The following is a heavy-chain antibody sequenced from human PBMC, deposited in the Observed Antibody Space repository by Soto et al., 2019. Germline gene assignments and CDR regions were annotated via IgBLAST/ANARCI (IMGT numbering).Heavy chain of an antibody. D-gene: IGHD3-22*01. V-gene: IGHV3-21*01. CDR2: ISSSSSYI. Sequence: PGGSLRLCCAASGFTFSSYSMNWVRQAPGKGLEWVSSISSSSSYIYYADSVKGRFTISRDNAKNSLYLQMNSLRAEDTAVYYCARSWYYYDRSGPYYWGQGTLVTVSS. CDR3: ARSWYYYDRSGPYY. CDR1: GFTFSSYS. J-gene: IGHJ4*02.